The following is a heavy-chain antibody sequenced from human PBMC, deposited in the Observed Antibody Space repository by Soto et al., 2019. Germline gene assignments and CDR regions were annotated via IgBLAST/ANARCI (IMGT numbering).Heavy chain of an antibody. CDR1: GFTFSSCG. V-gene: IGHV3-30-3*01. CDR2: IPNTENKK. Sequence: QVQLEESGGGVVQPGTSLRLSCVASGFTFSSCGMHWVRQAPGKGLEWVAVIPNTENKKYYADSVKGRFTISRDNSQNTLFLQMDSLMSEDTAVYYCARTAGGRVRGALDIWGQGTMVTVS. CDR3: ARTAGGRVRGALDI. J-gene: IGHJ3*02. D-gene: IGHD6-13*01.